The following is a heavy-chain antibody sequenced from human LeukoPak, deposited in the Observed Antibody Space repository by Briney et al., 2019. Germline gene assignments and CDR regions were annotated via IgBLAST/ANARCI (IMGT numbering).Heavy chain of an antibody. J-gene: IGHJ4*02. V-gene: IGHV1-69*05. CDR3: ARSPAWLQLYYFDY. D-gene: IGHD5-24*01. Sequence: ASVKVSCKASGGTFSSYAISWVRQAPGQGLEWMGGIIPIFGTANYAQKFQGRGTITTDESTSTAYMELSSLRSEDTAVYYCARSPAWLQLYYFDYWGQGTLVTVSS. CDR2: IIPIFGTA. CDR1: GGTFSSYA.